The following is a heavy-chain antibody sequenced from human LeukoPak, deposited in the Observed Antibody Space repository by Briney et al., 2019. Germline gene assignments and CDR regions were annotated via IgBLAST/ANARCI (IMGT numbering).Heavy chain of an antibody. V-gene: IGHV4-59*01. Sequence: SETLSLTCTVSGGSISSYYWSRIRQPPGKGLEWIGYIYYSGNTNYNPSLKSRVTISVDTSKNQFSLKLSSVTAADTAVYYCAISGYSYGDAFDIWGQGTMVTVSS. CDR3: AISGYSYGDAFDI. CDR2: IYYSGNT. CDR1: GGSISSYY. J-gene: IGHJ3*02. D-gene: IGHD5-18*01.